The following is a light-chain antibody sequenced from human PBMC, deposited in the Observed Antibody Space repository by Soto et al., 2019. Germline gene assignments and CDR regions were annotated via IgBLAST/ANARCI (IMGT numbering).Light chain of an antibody. CDR2: DAS. V-gene: IGKV1-5*01. Sequence: DIQMTQSPSTLSASLGDRGTITFLASQSIGSWLAWYQQKPGKPPKLLISDASSLKSGVPSRFSGSGSATEFTLTISSLLPDDFATYYCQQYYGYSRTFGQGTKVDI. CDR1: QSIGSW. J-gene: IGKJ1*01. CDR3: QQYYGYSRT.